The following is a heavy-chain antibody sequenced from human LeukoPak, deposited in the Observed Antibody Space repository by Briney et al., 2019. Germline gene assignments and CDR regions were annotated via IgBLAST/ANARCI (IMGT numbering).Heavy chain of an antibody. CDR2: ISGSGAST. J-gene: IGHJ4*02. CDR1: GFIFSSYA. D-gene: IGHD3-10*01. V-gene: IGHV3-23*01. Sequence: GGSLRLSCATSGFIFSSYALSWARQVPGKGLEWVSAISGSGASTYYSDSVKGRFTISRDTSKNTLFLQMNSLRAEDTGVYYCARVPGSYYVDFDYWGQGILVTVSS. CDR3: ARVPGSYYVDFDY.